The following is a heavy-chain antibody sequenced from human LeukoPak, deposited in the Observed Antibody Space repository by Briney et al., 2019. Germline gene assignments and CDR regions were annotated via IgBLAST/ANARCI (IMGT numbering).Heavy chain of an antibody. V-gene: IGHV3-30*18. J-gene: IGHJ3*02. CDR2: ISYDGSNK. CDR1: GFTFSSYG. D-gene: IGHD6-13*01. Sequence: GRSLRLSCAASGFTFSSYGMHWVRQAPGKGLEWVAVISYDGSNKYYADSVKGRFTISRDNSKNTLYLQMNSLRAEDTAVYYCAKDGYDAFDIWGQGTTVTVSS. CDR3: AKDGYDAFDI.